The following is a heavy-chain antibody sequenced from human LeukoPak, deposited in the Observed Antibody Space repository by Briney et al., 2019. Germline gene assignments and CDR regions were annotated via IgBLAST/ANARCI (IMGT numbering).Heavy chain of an antibody. CDR3: AKDRLEFYGSARYYFDS. CDR1: GFSFSTYG. D-gene: IGHD3-10*01. V-gene: IGHV3-30*02. J-gene: IGHJ4*02. Sequence: GGSLRLSCAASGFSFSTYGMHWVRQAPGKGLEWVAFIRHDASSQYYADSVKGRCTISRDSSKDTLYLQMNSLRTEDTAVYFCAKDRLEFYGSARYYFDSWGQGSLVTVSS. CDR2: IRHDASSQ.